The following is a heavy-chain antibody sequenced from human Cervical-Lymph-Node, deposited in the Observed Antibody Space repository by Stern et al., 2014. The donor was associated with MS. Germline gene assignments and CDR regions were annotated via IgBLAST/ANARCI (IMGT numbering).Heavy chain of an antibody. V-gene: IGHV1-2*06. CDR3: AREGSLNLDY. CDR1: GYTFTGCY. J-gene: IGHJ4*02. CDR2: INPNSGGT. D-gene: IGHD3-10*01. Sequence: VQLVQSGPEVKKPSASVKVSCKASGYTFTGCYMHWVRHPPRPGLEWMRRINPNSGGTSYAQKVQGRVTRTRDTSSSTAYVELSRLRSDDTAVYYCAREGSLNLDYWGQGTLVTVSS.